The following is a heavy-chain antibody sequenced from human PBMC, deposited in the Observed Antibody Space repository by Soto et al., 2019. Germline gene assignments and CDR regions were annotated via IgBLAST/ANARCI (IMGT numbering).Heavy chain of an antibody. CDR3: ARAVTTVLDAFDI. Sequence: TLSLTCTVSGGSISSGGYYWSWIRQHPGKGLEWIGYTYYSGSTYYNPSLKSRVTISVDTSKNQFSLKLSSVTAADTAVYYCARAVTTVLDAFDIWGQGTMVTVSS. J-gene: IGHJ3*02. CDR2: TYYSGST. V-gene: IGHV4-31*03. CDR1: GGSISSGGYY. D-gene: IGHD4-17*01.